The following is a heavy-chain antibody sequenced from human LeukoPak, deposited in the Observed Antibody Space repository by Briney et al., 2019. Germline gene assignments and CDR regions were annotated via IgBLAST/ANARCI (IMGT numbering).Heavy chain of an antibody. Sequence: GVSLRLSCAASGFIFSSYWMSWVRQAPGKGLECVANIKQDGSEKYYVDSVKGRFTISRDNAKNSLYVQINSLRAEDTAVYYCALSRTLDYWGQGTLVTVSS. CDR2: IKQDGSEK. CDR3: ALSRTLDY. CDR1: GFIFSSYW. V-gene: IGHV3-7*01. J-gene: IGHJ4*02.